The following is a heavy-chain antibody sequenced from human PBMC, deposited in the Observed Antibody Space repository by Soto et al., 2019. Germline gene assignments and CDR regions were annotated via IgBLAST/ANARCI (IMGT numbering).Heavy chain of an antibody. CDR2: ISGSGGST. Sequence: GGSLRLSCAASGFTFSSYAMSWVRPAPGKGLEWVSAISGSGGSTYYADSVKGRFTISRDNSKNTLYLQMNSLRAEDTAVYYCAEDLLYSYGPAASRYYYGMDVWGQGTTVTVSS. CDR3: AEDLLYSYGPAASRYYYGMDV. CDR1: GFTFSSYA. J-gene: IGHJ6*02. V-gene: IGHV3-23*01. D-gene: IGHD5-18*01.